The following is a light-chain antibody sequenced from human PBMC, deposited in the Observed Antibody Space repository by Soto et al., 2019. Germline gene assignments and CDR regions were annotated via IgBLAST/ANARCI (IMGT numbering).Light chain of an antibody. J-gene: IGLJ7*01. CDR3: AAWDDSLNGAV. V-gene: IGLV1-44*01. CDR1: SSNIGSNI. CDR2: GDN. Sequence: QSVLTQPPSASGTPGQRVTISCSGSSSNIGSNIVNWYQQLPGTAPKLLIYGDNQRPSGVPDRFSGSKSVTSASLAIRGLQSEDEADYYCAAWDDSLNGAVFGGGTQLTVL.